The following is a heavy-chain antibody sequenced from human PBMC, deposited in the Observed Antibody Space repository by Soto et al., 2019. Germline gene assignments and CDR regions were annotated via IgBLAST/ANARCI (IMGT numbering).Heavy chain of an antibody. D-gene: IGHD2-8*01. J-gene: IGHJ6*03. CDR3: ATALGYCTNGVCYTPWRNYYYMDV. V-gene: IGHV1-24*01. CDR2: FDPEDGET. Sequence: GASVKVSCKGSGYTLTELSMHWVRQAPGKGLEWMGGFDPEDGETIYAQKFQGRVTMTEDTSTDTAYMELSSLRSEDTAVYYCATALGYCTNGVCYTPWRNYYYMDVWGKGTTVTVSS. CDR1: GYTLTELS.